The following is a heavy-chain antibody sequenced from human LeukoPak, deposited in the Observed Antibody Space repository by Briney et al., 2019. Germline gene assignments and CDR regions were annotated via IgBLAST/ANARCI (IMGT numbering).Heavy chain of an antibody. CDR2: IKQDGSEK. V-gene: IGHV3-7*01. J-gene: IGHJ4*02. CDR3: ARAGAVVLLWFGESHFDY. CDR1: GFTFSSYR. D-gene: IGHD3-10*01. Sequence: GGSLRLSCAASGFTFSSYRMSWVRQAPGKGLEWVANIKQDGSEKYYVDSVKGRFTISRDNAKNSLYLQMNSLRAEDTAVYYCARAGAVVLLWFGESHFDYWGQGTLVTVSS.